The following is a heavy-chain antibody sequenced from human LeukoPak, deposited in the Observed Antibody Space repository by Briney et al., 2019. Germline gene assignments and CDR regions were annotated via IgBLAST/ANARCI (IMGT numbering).Heavy chain of an antibody. Sequence: GASVKVSCKASGYTFTSYAMNWVRQAPGQGLEWMGWINTNTGNPTYAQGFTGRFVFSLDTSISTAYLQMSSLKADDTAVYYCARARQLVPYYYYMDVWGKGTTVTVSS. CDR3: ARARQLVPYYYYMDV. CDR2: INTNTGNP. J-gene: IGHJ6*03. V-gene: IGHV7-4-1*02. CDR1: GYTFTSYA. D-gene: IGHD6-13*01.